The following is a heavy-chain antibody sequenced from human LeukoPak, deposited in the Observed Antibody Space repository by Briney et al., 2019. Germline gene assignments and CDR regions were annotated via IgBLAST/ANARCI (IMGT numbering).Heavy chain of an antibody. Sequence: SVKVSCKASGGTFSSYAISWVRQAPGQGLEWMGRTIPILGIANYAQKFQGRVTITADKSTSTAYMELSSLRSEDTAVYYCARVAVLRYFDWHQFDYWGQGTLVTVSS. J-gene: IGHJ4*02. CDR2: TIPILGIA. CDR3: ARVAVLRYFDWHQFDY. CDR1: GGTFSSYA. V-gene: IGHV1-69*04. D-gene: IGHD3-9*01.